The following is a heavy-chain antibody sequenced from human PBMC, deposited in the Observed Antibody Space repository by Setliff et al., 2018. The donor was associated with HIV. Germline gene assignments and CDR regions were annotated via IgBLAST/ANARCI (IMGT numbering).Heavy chain of an antibody. CDR3: ARGRGSSSSWPIDY. J-gene: IGHJ4*02. V-gene: IGHV4-59*12. D-gene: IGHD6-13*01. CDR2: IYYGGT. CDR1: GGSISRFY. Sequence: SETLSLTCTVSGGSISRFYWSWIRQPPGKGLEWIGSIYYGGTNYSPSLRSRVTISIDTSKNQFSLKLSSVTAADTAVYFCARGRGSSSSWPIDYWGQGTLVTVSS.